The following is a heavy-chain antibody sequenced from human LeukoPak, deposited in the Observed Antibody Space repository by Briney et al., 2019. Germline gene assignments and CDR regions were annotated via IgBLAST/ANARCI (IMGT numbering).Heavy chain of an antibody. J-gene: IGHJ4*02. Sequence: GGSLRLSCAASGFTFSNYAMRWVRQAPGKGLEWVSGISGSGDSTYYADSVKGRFTISRDNAKNSLYLQMNSLRAEDTAVYYCARYTYYYDSSGPRGGFDYWGQGTLVTVSS. CDR2: ISGSGDST. D-gene: IGHD3-22*01. CDR1: GFTFSNYA. V-gene: IGHV3-23*01. CDR3: ARYTYYYDSSGPRGGFDY.